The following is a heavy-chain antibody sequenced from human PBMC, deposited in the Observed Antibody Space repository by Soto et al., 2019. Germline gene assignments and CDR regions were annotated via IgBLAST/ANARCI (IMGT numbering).Heavy chain of an antibody. CDR3: ARYPGYSYGPYYFDY. CDR2: IYYSGST. J-gene: IGHJ4*02. CDR1: GGSIRSSSYY. D-gene: IGHD5-18*01. V-gene: IGHV4-39*01. Sequence: QLQLQESGPGLVKPSETLSLTCTVSGGSIRSSSYYWSEIRQPPAKGLERLGSIYYSGSTYYNPSLKSRVTISVDTSKNPFSLKLSSVTAADTAVYYCARYPGYSYGPYYFDYWGQGTLVTVSS.